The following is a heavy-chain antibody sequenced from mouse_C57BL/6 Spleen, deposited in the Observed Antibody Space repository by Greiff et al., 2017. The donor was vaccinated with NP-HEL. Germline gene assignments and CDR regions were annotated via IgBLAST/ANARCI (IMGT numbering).Heavy chain of an antibody. V-gene: IGHV1-81*01. CDR2: IYPRSGNT. CDR1: GYTFTSYG. Sequence: QVQLKQSGAELARPGASVKLSCKASGYTFTSYGISWVKQRTGQGLEWIGEIYPRSGNTYYNEKFKGKATLTADKSSSTAYMELRSLTSEDSAVYFCARSTTTVVVPYAMDYWGQGTSVTVSS. J-gene: IGHJ4*01. D-gene: IGHD1-1*01. CDR3: ARSTTTVVVPYAMDY.